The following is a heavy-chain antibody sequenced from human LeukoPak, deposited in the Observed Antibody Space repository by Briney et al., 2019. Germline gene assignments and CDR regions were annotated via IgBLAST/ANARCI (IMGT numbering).Heavy chain of an antibody. CDR3: ARDPPDSSSGYKGLPGY. CDR1: VFTFSSYA. Sequence: RRSLRLSCAASVFTFSSYAMHWVPQAPGKGLEWVAVISYDGSNKYYADSVKGRFTISRDNSKHAVYLQMNSLRADDTAVYYCARDPPDSSSGYKGLPGYWGQGTLATVSS. CDR2: ISYDGSNK. J-gene: IGHJ4*02. V-gene: IGHV3-30*01. D-gene: IGHD3-22*01.